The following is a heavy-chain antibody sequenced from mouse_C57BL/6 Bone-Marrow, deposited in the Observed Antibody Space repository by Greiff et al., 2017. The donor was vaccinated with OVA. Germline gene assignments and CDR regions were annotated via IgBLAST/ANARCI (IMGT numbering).Heavy chain of an antibody. V-gene: IGHV1-55*01. J-gene: IGHJ4*01. Sequence: VQLQQPGAELVKPGASVKMSCKASGYTFTSYWITWVKQRPGQGLEWIGDIYPGSGSTNYNEKFKSKATLTVDTSSSTAYMQLSSLTSEDSAVYYCARGYYGSSSDYYAMDYWGQGTSVTVSS. CDR3: ARGYYGSSSDYYAMDY. D-gene: IGHD1-1*01. CDR1: GYTFTSYW. CDR2: IYPGSGST.